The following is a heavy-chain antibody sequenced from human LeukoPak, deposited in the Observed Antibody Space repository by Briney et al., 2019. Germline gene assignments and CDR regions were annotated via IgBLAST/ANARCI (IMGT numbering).Heavy chain of an antibody. CDR2: IYYSGST. V-gene: IGHV4-59*01. CDR3: ARELYSSSWYPSDYYYYYMDV. CDR1: GGSISSYY. J-gene: IGHJ6*03. D-gene: IGHD6-13*01. Sequence: SETLSLTCTVSGGSISSYYWSWIRQPPGKGLEWIGYIYYSGSTNYNPSLKSRVTISVDTSKNQFSLKLSPVTAADTAVYYCARELYSSSWYPSDYYYYYMDVWGKGTTVTVSS.